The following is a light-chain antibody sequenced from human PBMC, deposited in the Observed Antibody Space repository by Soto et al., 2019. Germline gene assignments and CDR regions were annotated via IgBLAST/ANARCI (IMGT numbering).Light chain of an antibody. V-gene: IGKV1-5*01. J-gene: IGKJ2*02. CDR3: QQYNGYPCT. Sequence: DIQMTQSPSTLSASVGDRVTITCRASRSISSWLAWYQQQPGKAPKLLVYDASTLQSGVPSRFSGNGSGTELTLTISRLQTEELATYFCQQYNGYPCTFGQGTRVEIK. CDR2: DAS. CDR1: RSISSW.